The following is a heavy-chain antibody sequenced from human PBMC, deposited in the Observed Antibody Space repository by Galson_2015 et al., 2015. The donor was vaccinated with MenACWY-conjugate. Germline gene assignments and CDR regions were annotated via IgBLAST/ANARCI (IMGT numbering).Heavy chain of an antibody. J-gene: IGHJ2*01. D-gene: IGHD3-16*01. Sequence: SLRLSCAASGFTFSSYSLNWVRQAPGKGLEWVSSISSSSSYIYYADSVKGRFTISRDNAKNSLYLQMNSLKAEDTAVYYCAKVKGWGQDWYFDLWDRGTLVTVSS. CDR1: GFTFSSYS. CDR3: AKVKGWGQDWYFDL. CDR2: ISSSSSYI. V-gene: IGHV3-21*01.